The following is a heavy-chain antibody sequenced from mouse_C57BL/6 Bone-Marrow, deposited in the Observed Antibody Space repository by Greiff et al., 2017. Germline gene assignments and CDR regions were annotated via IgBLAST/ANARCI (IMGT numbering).Heavy chain of an antibody. D-gene: IGHD1-2*01. V-gene: IGHV5-4*03. Sequence: DVMLVESGGGLVKPGGSLKLSCAASGFTFSSSAMSWFRQTPEKRLEWVATISDGGSYTYYPDNVKGRFTISRDNAKNNLYLQMSHLKSEDTAMYYCARHGLYAMDYWGQGTSVTVSS. CDR1: GFTFSSSA. CDR3: ARHGLYAMDY. CDR2: ISDGGSYT. J-gene: IGHJ4*01.